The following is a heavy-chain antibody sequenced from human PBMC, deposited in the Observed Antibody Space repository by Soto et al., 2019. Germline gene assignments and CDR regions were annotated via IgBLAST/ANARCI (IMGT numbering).Heavy chain of an antibody. CDR3: ARGYSEIDY. Sequence: GYGWRWIRQPPGKGLEWIGYIYYSGSTNYNPSLKSRVTISVDTSKNQFSLKLSSVTAADTAVYYCARGYSEIDYWGQGTLVTVSS. D-gene: IGHD1-26*01. CDR1: GYG. J-gene: IGHJ4*02. V-gene: IGHV4-61*08. CDR2: IYYSGST.